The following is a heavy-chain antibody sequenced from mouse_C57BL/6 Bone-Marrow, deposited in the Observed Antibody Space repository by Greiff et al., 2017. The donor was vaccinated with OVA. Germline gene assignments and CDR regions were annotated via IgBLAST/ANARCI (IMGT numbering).Heavy chain of an antibody. V-gene: IGHV5-4*03. Sequence: EVMLVESGGGLVKPGGSLKLSCAASGFTFSSYAMSWVRQTPEKRLEWVATISDGGSYTYYPDNVKGRFTISRDNAKNNLYLQMSHLKSEDTAMYYCARYYYGSMYYFDYWGQGTTLTVSS. CDR3: ARYYYGSMYYFDY. CDR1: GFTFSSYA. CDR2: ISDGGSYT. D-gene: IGHD1-1*01. J-gene: IGHJ2*01.